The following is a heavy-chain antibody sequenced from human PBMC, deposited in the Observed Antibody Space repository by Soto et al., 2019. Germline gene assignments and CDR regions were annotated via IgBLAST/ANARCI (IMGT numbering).Heavy chain of an antibody. J-gene: IGHJ4*02. Sequence: SETLSLTCTVSGGSISSYYWSWIRQPPGKGLEWIGYIYYSGSTNYNPSLKSRVTISVDTSKNQFSLKLSSVTAADTAVYYCARAGYCSGGSCSSAPLAYWGQGTLVTVSS. CDR3: ARAGYCSGGSCSSAPLAY. CDR2: IYYSGST. V-gene: IGHV4-59*01. CDR1: GGSISSYY. D-gene: IGHD2-15*01.